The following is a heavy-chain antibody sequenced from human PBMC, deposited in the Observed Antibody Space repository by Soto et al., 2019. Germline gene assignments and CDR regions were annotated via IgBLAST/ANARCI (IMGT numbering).Heavy chain of an antibody. D-gene: IGHD3-3*01. V-gene: IGHV1-46*01. CDR3: ARDDYTYGVY. CDR1: GYTFTSYY. J-gene: IGHJ4*02. Sequence: GASVKVSCKASGYTFTSYYMHWVRQAPGQGLEWMGIINPSGGSTSYAQKFQGRFTISRDDAKKSLYLHMNNLRAEDTAVYYCARDDYTYGVYWGQGSLVTVSS. CDR2: INPSGGST.